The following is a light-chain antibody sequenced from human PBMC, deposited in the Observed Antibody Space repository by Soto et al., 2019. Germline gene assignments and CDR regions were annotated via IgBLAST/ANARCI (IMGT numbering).Light chain of an antibody. CDR3: QQRSNWPLT. CDR2: DPS. J-gene: IGKJ4*01. Sequence: EIVLTQSPATLSLSPGERATLSCRASQSVSSYLAWYQQKPGQAPRLLIYDPSKRATGIPARFSGSWSGTDFTLTISGLEPEDFAVYYCQQRSNWPLTFGGGTKVEIK. CDR1: QSVSSY. V-gene: IGKV3-11*01.